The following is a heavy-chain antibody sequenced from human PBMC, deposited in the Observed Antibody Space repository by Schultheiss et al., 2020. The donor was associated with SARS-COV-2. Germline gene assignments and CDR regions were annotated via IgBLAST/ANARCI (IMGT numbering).Heavy chain of an antibody. CDR2: IYYSGST. CDR1: GGSISSYY. J-gene: IGHJ4*02. CDR3: ARARYIGAFDY. Sequence: SQTLSLTCTVSGGSISSYYWSWIRQPPGKGLEWIGYIYYSGSTNYNPSLKSRVTISVDTSKNQFSLKLSSVTAADTAVYYCARARYIGAFDYWGQGTLVTSPQ. V-gene: IGHV4-59*12. D-gene: IGHD3-9*01.